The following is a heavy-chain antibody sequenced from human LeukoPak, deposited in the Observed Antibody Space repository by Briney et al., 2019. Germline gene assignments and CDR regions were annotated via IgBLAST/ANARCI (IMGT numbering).Heavy chain of an antibody. J-gene: IGHJ3*02. CDR1: GFTFSNYA. V-gene: IGHV3-23*01. CDR3: ARGGAAAGIDAFDI. D-gene: IGHD6-13*01. Sequence: GGSLRLSCAASGFTFSNYAMSWVRQAPGKGLEWVSLISGNGGNTYYADSVKGRFTISRDNSKNTLYVQMNSLRAEDTAVYYCARGGAAAGIDAFDIWGQGTMVTVSS. CDR2: ISGNGGNT.